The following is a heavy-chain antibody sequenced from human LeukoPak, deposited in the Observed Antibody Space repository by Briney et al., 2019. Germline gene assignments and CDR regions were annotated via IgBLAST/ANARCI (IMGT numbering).Heavy chain of an antibody. D-gene: IGHD2-2*01. CDR2: INHSGST. Sequence: SETLSLTCAVYGGSFSGYYRSWIRQPPGKGLEWIGEINHSGSTNYNPSLKSRVTISVDTSKNQFSLKLSSVTAADTAVYYCATRSAVPAATTRQNWFDPWGQGTLVTVSS. CDR1: GGSFSGYY. J-gene: IGHJ5*02. CDR3: ATRSAVPAATTRQNWFDP. V-gene: IGHV4-34*01.